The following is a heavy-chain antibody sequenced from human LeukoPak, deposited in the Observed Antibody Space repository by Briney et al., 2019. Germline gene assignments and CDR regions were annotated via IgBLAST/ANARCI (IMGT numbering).Heavy chain of an antibody. D-gene: IGHD3-22*01. CDR1: GGTFSSYA. CDR3: ASMGIYDSSGYSDY. CDR2: IIPILGTA. Sequence: SVKVSCKASGGTFSSYAISWVRQAPGQGLEWMGRIIPILGTANYAQKFQGRVTITTDESTSTAYMELSSLRSEDTAVYYCASMGIYDSSGYSDYWGQGTLVTVSS. J-gene: IGHJ4*02. V-gene: IGHV1-69*11.